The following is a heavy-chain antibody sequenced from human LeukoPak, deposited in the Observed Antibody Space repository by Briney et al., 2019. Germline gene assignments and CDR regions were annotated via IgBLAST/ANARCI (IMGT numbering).Heavy chain of an antibody. J-gene: IGHJ4*02. CDR1: AYTFTSYA. Sequence: GASVKVSCKASAYTFTSYAMHWVRQAPGQRLEWMGWINPGNGNTKYSQKFQGRVTITRDTSASTAYMELSSLRSEDTAVYYCARALSPVRYSGYAAFDYWGQGTLVTVSS. V-gene: IGHV1-3*01. CDR2: INPGNGNT. CDR3: ARALSPVRYSGYAAFDY. D-gene: IGHD5-12*01.